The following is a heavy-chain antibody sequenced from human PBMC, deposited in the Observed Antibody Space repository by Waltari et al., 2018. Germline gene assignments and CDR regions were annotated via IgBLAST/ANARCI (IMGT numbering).Heavy chain of an antibody. V-gene: IGHV1-46*03. CDR1: GYPFTTYY. CDR2: INPDGGSN. Sequence: QVQLVQSGAEVKKPGASVKVSCKASGYPFTTYYMHWVRQAPGQGLEWVGIINPDGGSNSYAQKFQDRLTMTRDTSTSTVYMQLTSLTSEDTAVYYCASQRAGSGWLSIDYWGQGTLVTVSS. CDR3: ASQRAGSGWLSIDY. D-gene: IGHD6-19*01. J-gene: IGHJ4*02.